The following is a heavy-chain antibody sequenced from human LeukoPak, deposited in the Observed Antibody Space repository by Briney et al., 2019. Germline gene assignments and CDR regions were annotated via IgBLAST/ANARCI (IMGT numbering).Heavy chain of an antibody. CDR2: IYHSGST. D-gene: IGHD7-27*01. Sequence: PSETLSLTCAVSGYSISSGYYWGWIRQPPGKGLEWIGSIYHSGSTYYNPSLKSRVTISVDMSKNQFSLKLSSVTAADTAVYYCARHLGLGSYFDYWGQGTLVTVSP. CDR3: ARHLGLGSYFDY. V-gene: IGHV4-38-2*01. CDR1: GYSISSGYY. J-gene: IGHJ4*02.